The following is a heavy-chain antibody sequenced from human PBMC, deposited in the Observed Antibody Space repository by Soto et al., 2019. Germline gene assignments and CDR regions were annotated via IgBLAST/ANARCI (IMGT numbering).Heavy chain of an antibody. CDR2: ISAYNGNT. CDR1: GYTFTSYG. CDR3: AGHPHPITFGGVTRDY. V-gene: IGHV1-18*01. Sequence: QVQLVQSGAEVKKPGASVKVSCKASGYTFTSYGISWVRQAPGQGLEWMGWISAYNGNTNYAQKLQRRVTMPTDTPTSPDYMELRSLRSDDTAVYYCAGHPHPITFGGVTRDYWGQGTLVTVSS. J-gene: IGHJ4*02. D-gene: IGHD3-16*01.